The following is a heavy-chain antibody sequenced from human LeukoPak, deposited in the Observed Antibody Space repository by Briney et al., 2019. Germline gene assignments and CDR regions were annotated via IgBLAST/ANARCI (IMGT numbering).Heavy chain of an antibody. CDR3: ARDQYSSGWHNTYFYY. J-gene: IGHJ4*02. D-gene: IGHD6-19*01. CDR2: SNPNSGGT. V-gene: IGHV1-2*02. Sequence: GASVKVSCKASGYTFTGYYIHWVRQAPGQGLEWMGWSNPNSGGTNYAQKFQGRVTMTRDTSISTAYMELSRLRSDDTAVYYCARDQYSSGWHNTYFYYWDGQTLLTVSS. CDR1: GYTFTGYY.